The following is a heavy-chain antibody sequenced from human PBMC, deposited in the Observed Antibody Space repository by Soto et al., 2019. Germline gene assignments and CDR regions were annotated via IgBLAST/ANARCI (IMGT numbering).Heavy chain of an antibody. CDR1: GGSISSRTKH. CDR3: ATHPPYGPLDH. Sequence: SETLSLTCTVSGGSISSRTKHWGWIRQPPGKGLEWIGNIYYSENTYYNPSLKSRVTISVDTSKNQFSLSLTSVTAADTAVYYCATHPPYGPLDHWGRGTLVTVSS. D-gene: IGHD4-17*01. V-gene: IGHV4-39*01. J-gene: IGHJ4*02. CDR2: IYYSENT.